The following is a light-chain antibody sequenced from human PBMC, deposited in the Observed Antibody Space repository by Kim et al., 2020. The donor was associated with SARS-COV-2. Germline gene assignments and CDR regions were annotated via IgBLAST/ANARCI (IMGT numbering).Light chain of an antibody. J-gene: IGLJ3*02. CDR1: KLGDKY. CDR3: QAWDSSTGV. V-gene: IGLV3-1*01. Sequence: SYELTQPPSVSVSPGQTASITCSGDKLGDKYACWYHQKPGQSPVLVIYQDSKRPSGIPERFSGSNSGNTATLTISGTQAMDEADYYCQAWDSSTGVFGGG. CDR2: QDS.